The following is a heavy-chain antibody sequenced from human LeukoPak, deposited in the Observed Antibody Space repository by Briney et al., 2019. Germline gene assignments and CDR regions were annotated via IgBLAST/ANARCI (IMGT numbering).Heavy chain of an antibody. CDR1: GGSISSSSYY. J-gene: IGHJ3*02. V-gene: IGHV4-39*07. CDR3: AKEAYDSSPGDAFDI. Sequence: SETLSLTCTVSGGSISSSSYYWGWIRQPPGKGLEWIGSIYYSGSTYYNPSLKSRVTISVDTSKNQFSLKLSSVTAADTAVYYCAKEAYDSSPGDAFDIWGQGTMVTVSS. D-gene: IGHD3-22*01. CDR2: IYYSGST.